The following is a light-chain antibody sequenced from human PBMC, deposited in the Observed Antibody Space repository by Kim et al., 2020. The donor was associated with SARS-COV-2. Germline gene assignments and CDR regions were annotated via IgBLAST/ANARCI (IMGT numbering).Light chain of an antibody. J-gene: IGKJ4*01. CDR2: DAS. CDR3: QQRSN. V-gene: IGKV3-11*01. CDR1: QKVSRY. Sequence: APLSLSPGERATLSCRASQKVSRYLAWYQQKPGQAPRLLIYDASNRAAGIPARFSGSGSGTDFTLTISSLEPEDCAVYYCQQRSNFGGGTKVDIK.